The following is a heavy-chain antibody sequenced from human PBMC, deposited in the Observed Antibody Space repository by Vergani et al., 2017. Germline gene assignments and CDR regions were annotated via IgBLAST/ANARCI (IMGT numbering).Heavy chain of an antibody. CDR3: ARLTYLSYGNKKGXFDP. CDR1: GYSFTNFW. J-gene: IGHJ5*02. D-gene: IGHD4-23*01. V-gene: IGHV5-51*01. CDR2: IYPGDSDT. Sequence: EVQLVQSGAEVKKPGESLKISCKASGYSFTNFWIGWVRQMPGKALEWMGIIYPGDSDTRYSPSFQGQVTISADRSISTAYLQWTSLKASDTAIFYCARLTYLSYGNKKGXFDPWGQGTLVTVSP.